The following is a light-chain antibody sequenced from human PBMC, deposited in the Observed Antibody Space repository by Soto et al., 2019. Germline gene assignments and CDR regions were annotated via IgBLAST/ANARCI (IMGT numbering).Light chain of an antibody. CDR3: QQRSNWPPT. J-gene: IGKJ1*01. CDR1: QSFRGL. CDR2: DAY. V-gene: IGKV3-11*01. Sequence: EVVLTQSPVTLSLSPGERATLSCRASQSFRGLLAWYQQKPGQAPRLLIYDAYNRATGIPPRFSGSGSGTDFTLTISSLEPEDFAVYYCQQRSNWPPTFGQGTKVDI.